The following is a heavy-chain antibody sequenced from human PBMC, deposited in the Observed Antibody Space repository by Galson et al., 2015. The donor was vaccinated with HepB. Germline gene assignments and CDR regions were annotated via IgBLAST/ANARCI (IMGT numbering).Heavy chain of an antibody. J-gene: IGHJ3*02. CDR3: ARSGGYWGVNDAFDI. V-gene: IGHV3-11*03. CDR1: GFTFSDYY. Sequence: LRLSCAASGFTFSDYYMSWIRQAPGKGLEWVSYISSSSSYTNYADSVKGRFTISRDNAKNSLYLQMNSLRAEDTAVYYCARSGGYWGVNDAFDIWGQGTMVTVSS. D-gene: IGHD7-27*01. CDR2: ISSSSSYT.